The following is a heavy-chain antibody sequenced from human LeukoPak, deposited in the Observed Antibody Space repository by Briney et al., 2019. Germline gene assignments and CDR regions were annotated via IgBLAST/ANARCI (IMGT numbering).Heavy chain of an antibody. CDR1: GGSISSYY. Sequence: PSETLSLTCTVSGGSISSYYWSWIRQPPGKGLEWIGYIYYSGSTNYNPSLKSRVTISVDTSKNQFSLKLSSVTAADTAVYYCARHYYDYVWGSYRYPYFDYWGQGTLVTVSS. D-gene: IGHD3-16*02. CDR2: IYYSGST. V-gene: IGHV4-59*08. CDR3: ARHYYDYVWGSYRYPYFDY. J-gene: IGHJ4*02.